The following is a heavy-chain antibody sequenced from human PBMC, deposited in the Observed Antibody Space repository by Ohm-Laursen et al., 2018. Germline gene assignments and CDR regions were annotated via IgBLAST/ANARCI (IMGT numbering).Heavy chain of an antibody. CDR3: ARAAGSYPYYFDY. Sequence: SLRLSCAASGFTFSSYSMNWVRQAPGKGLEWVSYISSSSSTIYYADSVKGRFTISRDNAKNSLYLQMNSLRAEDTAVYYCARAAGSYPYYFDYWGQGTLVTVSS. CDR2: ISSSSSTI. V-gene: IGHV3-48*04. J-gene: IGHJ4*02. D-gene: IGHD1-26*01. CDR1: GFTFSSYS.